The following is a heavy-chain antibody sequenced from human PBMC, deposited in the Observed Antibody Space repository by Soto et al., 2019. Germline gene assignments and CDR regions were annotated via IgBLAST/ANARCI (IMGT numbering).Heavy chain of an antibody. CDR1: GYTFTSYG. J-gene: IGHJ3*01. CDR3: ARSYGDYLDAFDF. D-gene: IGHD4-17*01. CDR2: ISADNGNT. Sequence: ASVKVSCKASGYTFTSYGISWLRQAPGQGLEWMGWISADNGNTNYAQKFQGRVTMTTDTSTSTAYMELRSLRSDDTAVYYCARSYGDYLDAFDFWGQGTMVTVSS. V-gene: IGHV1-18*01.